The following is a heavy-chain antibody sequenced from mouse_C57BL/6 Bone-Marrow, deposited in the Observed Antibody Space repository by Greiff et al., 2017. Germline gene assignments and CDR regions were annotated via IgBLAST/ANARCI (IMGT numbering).Heavy chain of an antibody. Sequence: QVQLQQSGAELVRPGTSVKVSCKASGYAFTNYLIEWVKQRPGQGLEWIGVINPGSGGTNYNEKFKGKATLTADKSSSTAYMQLSSLTCEDSAVYFCARSKNWDSWFAYWGQGTLVTVSA. CDR2: INPGSGGT. V-gene: IGHV1-54*01. D-gene: IGHD4-1*01. CDR3: ARSKNWDSWFAY. J-gene: IGHJ3*01. CDR1: GYAFTNYL.